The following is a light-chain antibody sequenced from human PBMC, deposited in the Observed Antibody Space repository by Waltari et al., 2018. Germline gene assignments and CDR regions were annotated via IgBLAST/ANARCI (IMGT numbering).Light chain of an antibody. J-gene: IGKJ4*01. Sequence: EIVLTQSPDILSFSPGESATLSCRASQSVGTYLAWYQQRPCQSPRLLIYDASYRATGIPARFSGSGSETDFTLTISSLQPEDFAVYYCQQRRSWPLTFGGGTRVQI. CDR2: DAS. CDR1: QSVGTY. V-gene: IGKV3-11*01. CDR3: QQRRSWPLT.